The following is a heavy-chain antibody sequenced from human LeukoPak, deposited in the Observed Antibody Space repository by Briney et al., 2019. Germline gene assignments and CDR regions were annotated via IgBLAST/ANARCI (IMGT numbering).Heavy chain of an antibody. J-gene: IGHJ4*02. CDR3: ARERLGGSYYRPVEY. CDR2: IYTTGST. CDR1: GFSITNCGFY. V-gene: IGHV4-61*02. Sequence: SETLSLTCTVSGFSITNCGFYWSCLRQPAGKELEWIGRIYTTGSTNCNPSLKSRVTISLYTSKNQFNLKLSSVSAEDTALYYCARERLGGSYYRPVEYWGQGTLVTVSS. D-gene: IGHD1-26*01.